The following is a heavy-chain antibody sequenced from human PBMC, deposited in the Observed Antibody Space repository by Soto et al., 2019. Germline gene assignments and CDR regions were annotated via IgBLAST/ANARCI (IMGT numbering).Heavy chain of an antibody. J-gene: IGHJ4*02. CDR1: GGSISSYY. Sequence: SETLSLTCTVSGGSISSYYWSWIRQTPGKGLEWIGYIHDSGTNYNPSLKSRVTISVDTSKKQFSLKLNSVTAADTAVYYCTRGSGDYWGQGTLVTVSS. D-gene: IGHD6-25*01. V-gene: IGHV4-59*01. CDR2: IHDSGT. CDR3: TRGSGDY.